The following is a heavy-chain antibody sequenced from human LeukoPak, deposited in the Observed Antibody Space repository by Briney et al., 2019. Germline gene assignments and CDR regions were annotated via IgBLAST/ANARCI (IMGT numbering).Heavy chain of an antibody. CDR3: ARVGPYCGGDCYPN. CDR2: IYTSGST. D-gene: IGHD2-21*02. V-gene: IGHV4-4*07. Sequence: SETLSLTCTVPGGSISSYYWSWIRQPAGKGLEWIGRIYTSGSTNYNPSLKSRVTMSVDTSKNQFSLKLSSVTAADTAVYYCARVGPYCGGDCYPNWGQGTLVTVSS. CDR1: GGSISSYY. J-gene: IGHJ4*02.